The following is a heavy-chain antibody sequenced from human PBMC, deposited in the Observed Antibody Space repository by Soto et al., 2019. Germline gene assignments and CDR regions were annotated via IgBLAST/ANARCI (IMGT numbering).Heavy chain of an antibody. CDR1: GFTFSGSG. Sequence: HPGGSLRLSCAASGFTFSGSGVHWVRQTSGKGLEWVGHIRPKTNNYATTYAASVKGRFTISRDDSKNMAYLQMNSLKTEDTAVYYCTAMAGIDYWGQGTLVTVSS. J-gene: IGHJ4*02. CDR2: IRPKTNNYAT. V-gene: IGHV3-73*01. D-gene: IGHD6-19*01. CDR3: TAMAGIDY.